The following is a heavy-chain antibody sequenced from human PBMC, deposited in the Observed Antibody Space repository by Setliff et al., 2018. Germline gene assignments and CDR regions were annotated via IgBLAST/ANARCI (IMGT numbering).Heavy chain of an antibody. D-gene: IGHD4-17*01. J-gene: IGHJ4*02. CDR2: ISGSSSNFI. CDR1: GFTFSAST. V-gene: IGHV3-21*01. Sequence: GGSLRLSCAASGFTFSASTMNWVRQAPGKGLEWVSSISGSSSNFIYYADSVKGRFTISRDNAKNSLFLQMDNLRAEDTAQYFCARTSTVTRNPLFDYWGQGTLVTVSS. CDR3: ARTSTVTRNPLFDY.